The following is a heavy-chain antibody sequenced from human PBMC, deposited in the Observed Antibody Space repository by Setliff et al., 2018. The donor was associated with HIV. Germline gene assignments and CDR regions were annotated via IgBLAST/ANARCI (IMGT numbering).Heavy chain of an antibody. V-gene: IGHV4-31*03. D-gene: IGHD3-22*01. CDR1: GGSISSGSYF. J-gene: IGHJ5*02. CDR2: IYYTGST. Sequence: SETLSLTCTVSGGSISSGSYFWSWIRQHPGKGLEWIGYIYYTGSTNYNPSLKSRVTISVDTSKKQFSLKLSSVTAADTAVYYCARLVEAYDSSGYFFNWFDPWGQGTLVTVSS. CDR3: ARLVEAYDSSGYFFNWFDP.